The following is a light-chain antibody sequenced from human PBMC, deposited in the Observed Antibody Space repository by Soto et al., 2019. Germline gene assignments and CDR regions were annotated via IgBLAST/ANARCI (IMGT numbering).Light chain of an antibody. CDR1: QSISHY. J-gene: IGKJ1*01. CDR3: QQSYSVPWT. V-gene: IGKV1-39*01. Sequence: DIQMTQSPSSLSQSVGDRVTMTFRASQSISHYLNWYQHESGKAPKVLIYHTSSLQSGVPSRFSGSGSGTDFTLTISSLQPEDFATYYCQQSYSVPWTFGQGTKVDI. CDR2: HTS.